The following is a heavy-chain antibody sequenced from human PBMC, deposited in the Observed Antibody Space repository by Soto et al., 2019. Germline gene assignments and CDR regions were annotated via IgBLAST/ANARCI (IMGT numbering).Heavy chain of an antibody. CDR1: GGSISSGCYY. D-gene: IGHD6-6*01. CDR2: IYYSGST. J-gene: IGHJ6*02. CDR3: ARGWRKYSSSSNYYYGMDV. Sequence: SETLSLTCTVSGGSISSGCYYWSWIRQHPGKGLEWIGYIYYSGSTYYNPSLKSRVTISVDTSKNQFSLKLSSLRSEDTAVYYCARGWRKYSSSSNYYYGMDVWGQGTTVTV. V-gene: IGHV4-31*03.